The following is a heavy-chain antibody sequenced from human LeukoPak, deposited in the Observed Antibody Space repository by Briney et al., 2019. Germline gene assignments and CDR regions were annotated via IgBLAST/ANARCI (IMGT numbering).Heavy chain of an antibody. J-gene: IGHJ2*01. V-gene: IGHV3-30*04. CDR2: ISYDGSNK. Sequence: GGSLRLSCAASGFTFSSYAMHWVRQAPGKGLEWVAVISYDGSNKYYADSVKGRFTISRDNSKNTLYLQMNNLRAEDTAVYYCAKAARSSVAGLFFDLWGRGTLVTVSS. D-gene: IGHD6-19*01. CDR3: AKAARSSVAGLFFDL. CDR1: GFTFSSYA.